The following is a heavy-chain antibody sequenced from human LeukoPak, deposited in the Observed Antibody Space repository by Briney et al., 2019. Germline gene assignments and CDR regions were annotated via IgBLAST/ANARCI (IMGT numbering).Heavy chain of an antibody. CDR1: GYTFTSYA. CDR3: ARDVRYYGSGSYQPPGY. J-gene: IGHJ4*02. CDR2: ISAYNGNT. V-gene: IGHV1-18*01. D-gene: IGHD3-10*01. Sequence: ASVKVSCKASGYTFTSYAMHWVRQAPGQRLEWMGWISAYNGNTNYAQKLQGRVTMTTDTSTSTAYMELRSLRSDDTAVYYCARDVRYYGSGSYQPPGYWGQGTLVTVSS.